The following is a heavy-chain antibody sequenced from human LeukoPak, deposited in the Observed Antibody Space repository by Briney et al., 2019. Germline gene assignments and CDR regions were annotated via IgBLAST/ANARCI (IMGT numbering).Heavy chain of an antibody. Sequence: SETLSLTCTVSGGSISSSSYYWGWIRQPPGKGLEWIGSIYYSGSTYYNPSLKSRVTISVDTSKNQFSLKLSSVTAADTAVYYCARDIVAALGYWGQGTLVTVSS. D-gene: IGHD2-21*01. CDR3: ARDIVAALGY. CDR2: IYYSGST. J-gene: IGHJ4*02. V-gene: IGHV4-39*07. CDR1: GGSISSSSYY.